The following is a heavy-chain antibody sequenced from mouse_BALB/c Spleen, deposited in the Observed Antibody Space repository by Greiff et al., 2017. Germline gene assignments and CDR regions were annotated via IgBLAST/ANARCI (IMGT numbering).Heavy chain of an antibody. CDR3: ASHSVIYYYGSSGNWYFDV. Sequence: EVKLVESGGGLVKPGGSLKLSCAASGFAFSSYDMSWVRQTPEKRLEWVAYISSGGGSTYYPDTVKGRFTISRDNAKNTLYLQMSSLKSEDTAMYYCASHSVIYYYGSSGNWYFDVWGAGTTVTVSS. CDR2: ISSGGGST. J-gene: IGHJ1*01. CDR1: GFAFSSYD. D-gene: IGHD1-1*01. V-gene: IGHV5-12-1*01.